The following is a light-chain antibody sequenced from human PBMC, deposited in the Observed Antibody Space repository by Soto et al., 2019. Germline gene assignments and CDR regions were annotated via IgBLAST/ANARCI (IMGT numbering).Light chain of an antibody. J-gene: IGKJ1*01. CDR3: HQYAYSPWA. V-gene: IGKV3-20*01. CDR1: QNVGRNY. Sequence: IVLTQSPGTLSLSPGERATLSCRASQNVGRNYLAWYQQKPGQAPRLLIYNASNRATGIPDRFSGSGSGTDFTLTISRLEPEDFAVYFCHQYAYSPWAFGQGTKVDIK. CDR2: NAS.